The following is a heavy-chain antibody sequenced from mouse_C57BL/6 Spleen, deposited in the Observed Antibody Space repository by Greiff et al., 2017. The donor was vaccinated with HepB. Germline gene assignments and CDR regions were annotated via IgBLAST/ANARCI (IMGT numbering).Heavy chain of an antibody. CDR2: IRSKSNNYAT. J-gene: IGHJ4*01. V-gene: IGHV10-1*01. Sequence: VQLQQSGGGLVQPKGSLKLSCAASGFSFNTYAMNWVRQAPGKGLEWVARIRSKSNNYATYYADSVKDRFTISRDDSESMLYLQMNNLKTEDTAMYYCVRRGGDYWGQGTSVTVSS. CDR3: VRRGGDY. CDR1: GFSFNTYA.